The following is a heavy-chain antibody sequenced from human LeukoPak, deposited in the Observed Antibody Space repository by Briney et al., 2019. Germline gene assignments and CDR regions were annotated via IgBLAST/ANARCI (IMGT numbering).Heavy chain of an antibody. V-gene: IGHV1-69*01. CDR2: IIPIFGTA. CDR3: ARGLEVRDIVVVVGGPYFDY. J-gene: IGHJ4*02. D-gene: IGHD2-15*01. Sequence: SVKVSCKASGGTFSSYAISWVRQAPGQGLEWMGGIIPIFGTANYAQKFQGRVTITADESTSTAYMELSSLRSEDTAVYYCARGLEVRDIVVVVGGPYFDYWGQGTLVTVSS. CDR1: GGTFSSYA.